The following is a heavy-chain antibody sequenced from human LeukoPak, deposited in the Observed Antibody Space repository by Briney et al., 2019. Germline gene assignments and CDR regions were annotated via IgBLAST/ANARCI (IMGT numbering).Heavy chain of an antibody. CDR1: GFTFSSYS. D-gene: IGHD1-20*01. CDR2: IGTTIIII. CDR3: ARGDTWNAYYYYYMDV. J-gene: IGHJ6*03. V-gene: IGHV3-48*04. Sequence: GGSLRLFCAASGFTFSSYSMHWARQAPGKGLEGVSYIGTTIIIIYYADSVKGRFTISRDNAKSSLYLQMNSLRAEDTAGYYCARGDTWNAYYYYYMDVWGKGTTVTVSS.